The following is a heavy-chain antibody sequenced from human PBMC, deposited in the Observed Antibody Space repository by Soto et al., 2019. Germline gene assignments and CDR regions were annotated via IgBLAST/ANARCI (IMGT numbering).Heavy chain of an antibody. J-gene: IGHJ6*02. CDR2: IIPIFGTA. CDR3: ARNTYEIIMIVVVHPYYYYGMDV. CDR1: GGTFSSYA. D-gene: IGHD3-22*01. V-gene: IGHV1-69*13. Sequence: SVKVSCKASGGTFSSYAISWVRQAPGQGLEWMGGIIPIFGTANYAQKFQGRVTITADESTSTAYMELSSLRSEDTAVYYCARNTYEIIMIVVVHPYYYYGMDVWGQGTTVTVSS.